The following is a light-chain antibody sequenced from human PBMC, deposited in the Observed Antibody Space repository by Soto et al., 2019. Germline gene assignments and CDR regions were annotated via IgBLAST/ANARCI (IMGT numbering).Light chain of an antibody. CDR3: QQATSFPRT. V-gene: IGKV1-5*01. CDR2: DAS. J-gene: IGKJ1*01. Sequence: DIQMTQSPSTLSASVGDRVTITCRASQSVRNWLAWYQQKPGKAPKLLIYDASSLESGVPSRFSGSGFGTEFTLTISSLQPDDFATYYCQQATSFPRTFGQGTKVDIK. CDR1: QSVRNW.